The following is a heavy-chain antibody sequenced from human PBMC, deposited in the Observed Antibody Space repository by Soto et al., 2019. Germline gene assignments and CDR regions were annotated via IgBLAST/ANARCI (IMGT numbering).Heavy chain of an antibody. CDR3: ARVRVCSGGSCYAFDI. D-gene: IGHD2-15*01. Sequence: GGSLRLSCAASGFTFSSYSMNWVRQAPGKGLEWVSSISSSSSYIYYADSVKGRFTISRDSAKNSLYLQMNSLRAEDTAVYYCARVRVCSGGSCYAFDIWGQGTMVTVSS. J-gene: IGHJ3*02. V-gene: IGHV3-21*01. CDR2: ISSSSSYI. CDR1: GFTFSSYS.